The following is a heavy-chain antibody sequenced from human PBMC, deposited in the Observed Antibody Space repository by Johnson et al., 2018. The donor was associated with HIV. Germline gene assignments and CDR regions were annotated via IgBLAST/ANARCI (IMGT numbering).Heavy chain of an antibody. V-gene: IGHV3-66*01. CDR2: IYSGGST. CDR1: GFTVSSNY. Sequence: VQLVESGGGFVKPGGSLRLSCAASGFTVSSNYMSWVRQAPGKGLEWVSVIYSGGSTYYADSVKGRFTISRDNSKNTLYLQMNSLRAEDTAVYYCARKVSGAFDIWGQGTMVTVSS. D-gene: IGHD1-14*01. J-gene: IGHJ3*02. CDR3: ARKVSGAFDI.